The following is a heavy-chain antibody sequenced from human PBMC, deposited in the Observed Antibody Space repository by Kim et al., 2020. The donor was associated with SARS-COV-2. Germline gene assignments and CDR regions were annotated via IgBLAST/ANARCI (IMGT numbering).Heavy chain of an antibody. V-gene: IGHV1-69*13. D-gene: IGHD3-10*01. J-gene: IGHJ5*02. Sequence: SVKVSCKASGGTFSSYAINWVRQAPGQGLEWMGGIIPIFGITNYAQKFQGRVTIIADESTSTAYMELTSLKSEDTAVYYCAIGGLIGRGVMRGPHWFDPWGQGTLVAVSS. CDR3: AIGGLIGRGVMRGPHWFDP. CDR2: IIPIFGIT. CDR1: GGTFSSYA.